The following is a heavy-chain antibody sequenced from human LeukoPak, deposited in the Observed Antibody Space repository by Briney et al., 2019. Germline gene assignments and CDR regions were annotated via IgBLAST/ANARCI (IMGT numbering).Heavy chain of an antibody. D-gene: IGHD3-10*01. J-gene: IGHJ5*02. CDR3: ARDVWIGTRLSSFDP. CDR2: IYHSGST. V-gene: IGHV4-4*02. CDR1: GGSISSSNW. Sequence: SETLSLTCAVSGGSISSSNWWSWVRQPPGKGLEWIGEIYHSGSTNYNPSLKSRVTISVDKSKNQFSLKLSSVTAADTAVYYCARDVWIGTRLSSFDPWGQGTLVTVSS.